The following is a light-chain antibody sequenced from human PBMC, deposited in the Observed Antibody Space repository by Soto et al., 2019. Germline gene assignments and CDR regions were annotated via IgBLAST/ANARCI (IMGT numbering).Light chain of an antibody. V-gene: IGKV1-17*01. Sequence: DIQMTQSPSSLSASVGDRVTITCRSSQGIRNDLGWYQQKPGKATKRLIYAASSLQSGVPSRCIRSGSGTEFTRKLSSMQPEDFATYYWIQHHSFPWTFGLVTKGEIK. J-gene: IGKJ1*01. CDR1: QGIRND. CDR3: IQHHSFPWT. CDR2: AAS.